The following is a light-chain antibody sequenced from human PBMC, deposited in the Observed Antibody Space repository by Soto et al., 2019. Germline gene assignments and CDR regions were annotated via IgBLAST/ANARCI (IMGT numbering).Light chain of an antibody. CDR3: QQYNNWPST. V-gene: IGKV3-15*01. J-gene: IGKJ4*01. Sequence: EVVMTQSPATLSVSPWERATLSCMASQSVSSNLAWYQQKPGQAPRLLIYGASTRATGIPARFSGSGSGTEFTLTISSLQSEDFAVYYCQQYNNWPSTFGGGANVDI. CDR2: GAS. CDR1: QSVSSN.